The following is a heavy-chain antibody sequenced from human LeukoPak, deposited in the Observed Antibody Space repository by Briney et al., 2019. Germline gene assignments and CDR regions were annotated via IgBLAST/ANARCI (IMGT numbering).Heavy chain of an antibody. V-gene: IGHV3-53*01. CDR2: IYTGGNT. CDR1: GFTVDSNY. D-gene: IGHD3-22*01. CDR3: ARGDDSGYYDYFDY. Sequence: GGSLRLSCAASGFTVDSNYLSWVRQAPGKGLEWVSTIYTGGNTYYAASVKGRFTISRDFSKNPVFLTMNSLRAEDTAMYYCARGDDSGYYDYFDYWGQGALVTVSS. J-gene: IGHJ4*02.